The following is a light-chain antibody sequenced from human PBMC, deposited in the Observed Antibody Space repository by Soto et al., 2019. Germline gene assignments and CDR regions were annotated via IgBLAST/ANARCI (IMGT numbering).Light chain of an antibody. CDR3: ASFRSGTILV. CDR1: RSDIGDSNF. J-gene: IGLJ1*01. V-gene: IGLV2-14*01. CDR2: EVT. Sequence: QSALTQPASVSGSPGQSVTISCTGPRSDIGDSNFISWYQHSPGKAPRFLIYEVTNRPSGVSKRFSGSKAGNTASLTISGLLDDDEADYFCASFRSGTILVFGTGTKVTVL.